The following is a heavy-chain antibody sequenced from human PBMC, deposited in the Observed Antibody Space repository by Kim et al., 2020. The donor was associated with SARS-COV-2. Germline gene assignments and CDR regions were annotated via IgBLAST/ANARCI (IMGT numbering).Heavy chain of an antibody. CDR3: ARSVGATYYFDY. Sequence: YYADSVKGRFTISRDNSKNTLYLQMNSLRADDTAVYYCARSVGATYYFDYWGQGTLVTVSS. D-gene: IGHD1-26*01. V-gene: IGHV3-66*01. J-gene: IGHJ4*02.